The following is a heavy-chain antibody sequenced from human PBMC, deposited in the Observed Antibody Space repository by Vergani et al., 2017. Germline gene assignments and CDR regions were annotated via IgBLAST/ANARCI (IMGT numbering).Heavy chain of an antibody. Sequence: EVQLVESGGRVVRPGGSLRLSCAASGFTFEDYDMSWVRQAPGKGLEWVSDINWNGGSKRYADSVKGRFTISRDNSKNTLYLQMNSLRAEDTAVYYCARSGYYDFWSADYWGQGTLVTVSS. CDR3: ARSGYYDFWSADY. CDR1: GFTFEDYD. V-gene: IGHV3-20*04. CDR2: INWNGGSK. D-gene: IGHD3-3*01. J-gene: IGHJ4*02.